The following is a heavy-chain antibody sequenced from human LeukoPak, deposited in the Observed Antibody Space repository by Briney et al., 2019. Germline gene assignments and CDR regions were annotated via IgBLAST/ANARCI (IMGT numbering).Heavy chain of an antibody. D-gene: IGHD2-15*01. V-gene: IGHV4-59*08. CDR2: IYNSEST. CDR1: GGSISSFY. J-gene: IGHJ3*02. CDR3: ARHCSGGSCPLSFDAFDI. Sequence: PSETLSLTCTVSGGSISSFYWSWIRQPPGKGLEWIGYIYNSESTNYNPSLKSGVTISVDTSNNHFSLILTSVTASDTAVYYCARHCSGGSCPLSFDAFDIWGQGTMVTVSS.